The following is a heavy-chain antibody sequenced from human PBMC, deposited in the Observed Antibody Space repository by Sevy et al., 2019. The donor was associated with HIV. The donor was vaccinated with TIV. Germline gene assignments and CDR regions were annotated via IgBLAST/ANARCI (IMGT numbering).Heavy chain of an antibody. D-gene: IGHD2-2*02. J-gene: IGHJ6*02. CDR1: GFTFSSYD. V-gene: IGHV3-13*01. Sequence: GGSLRLSCAASGFTFSSYDMHWVRQATGKGLEWVSAIGTAGDTYYPGSVKGRFTISRENAKNSLYLQMNSLRAGGTAVYYCARGSGRYCSSTSCYTLDYYYYGMDVWGQGTTVTVSS. CDR2: IGTAGDT. CDR3: ARGSGRYCSSTSCYTLDYYYYGMDV.